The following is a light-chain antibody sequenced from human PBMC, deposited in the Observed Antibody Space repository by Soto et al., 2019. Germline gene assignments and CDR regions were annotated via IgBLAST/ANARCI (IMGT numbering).Light chain of an antibody. V-gene: IGLV2-8*01. Sequence: QSALTQPPSASGSPGQSVTISCTGTSSDIGGFNFVSWYQQHPGKAPKLMIYEVSKRPSGVPDRFSGSKSANTASLTVSGLQTEDEADYYCASYAGSDNVIFGGGTKVTVL. CDR1: SSDIGGFNF. CDR3: ASYAGSDNVI. CDR2: EVS. J-gene: IGLJ2*01.